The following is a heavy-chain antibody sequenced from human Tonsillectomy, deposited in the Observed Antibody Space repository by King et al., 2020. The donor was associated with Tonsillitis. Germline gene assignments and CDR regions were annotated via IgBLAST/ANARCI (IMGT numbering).Heavy chain of an antibody. CDR3: AREPEIAPRGFFDY. V-gene: IGHV4-59*01. Sequence: QLQLQESGPGLVKPSETLSLTCTVSGGSISNYYWSWIRQPPGKGLEWIGYIYYSGSTNYNPSLRGRLTISVDTSKNQFSLRLSSVTAADTAVYYCAREPEIAPRGFFDYWGQGTLVTVSS. D-gene: IGHD6-13*01. CDR1: GGSISNYY. CDR2: IYYSGST. J-gene: IGHJ4*02.